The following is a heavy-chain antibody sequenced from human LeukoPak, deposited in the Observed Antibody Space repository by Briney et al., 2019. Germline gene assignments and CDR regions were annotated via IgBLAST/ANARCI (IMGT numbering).Heavy chain of an antibody. J-gene: IGHJ6*03. CDR2: IHYDGSNK. CDR3: AFEARYDYYMDV. V-gene: IGHV3-30*02. Sequence: GGSLRLSCVVSGFTFSTYGMHWVRQAPGKGLEWVAFIHYDGSNKFYADSVKGRFTISRDNAKNTLYLQMNSLRPEDTAVYYCAFEARYDYYMDVWGKGTTVTVSS. CDR1: GFTFSTYG.